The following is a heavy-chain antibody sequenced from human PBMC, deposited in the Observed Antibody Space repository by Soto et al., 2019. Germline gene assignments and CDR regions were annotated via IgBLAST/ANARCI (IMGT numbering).Heavy chain of an antibody. CDR1: GGSISRGDYV. V-gene: IGHV4-30-4*01. CDR3: ARDTAMISGWFDP. D-gene: IGHD5-18*01. CDR2: TYDIGTT. J-gene: IGHJ5*02. Sequence: QVQLQESGPGLVKPSQTLSLTCTVSGGSISRGDYVCNWIRQPPGKGLEWIGYTYDIGTTYYNPSLKSRVTTSADTSKNQFSLKLSSVTAADTAVYYCARDTAMISGWFDPWGQGTLVTVPS.